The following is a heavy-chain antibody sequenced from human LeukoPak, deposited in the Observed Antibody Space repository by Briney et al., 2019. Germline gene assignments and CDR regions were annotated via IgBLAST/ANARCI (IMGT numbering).Heavy chain of an antibody. D-gene: IGHD2-21*02. Sequence: KPSETLSLTCTVYGGSISSYYWSWIRQPPGKGLEWIGYIYSSGSTNYNPSLKSRVTMSVDTSKNQFSLKLSSVTAADTAVYYCTRTQDVTAIDYWGQGILVTVSS. V-gene: IGHV4-59*01. CDR3: TRTQDVTAIDY. CDR1: GGSISSYY. J-gene: IGHJ4*02. CDR2: IYSSGST.